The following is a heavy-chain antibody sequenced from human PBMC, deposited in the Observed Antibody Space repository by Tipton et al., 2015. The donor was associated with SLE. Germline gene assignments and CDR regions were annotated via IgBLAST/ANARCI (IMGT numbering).Heavy chain of an antibody. J-gene: IGHJ4*02. V-gene: IGHV4-4*07. CDR1: GGSISSYY. CDR2: IYSSGST. Sequence: LRLSCTVSGGSISSYYWSWIRQPAGKGLEWIGRIYSSGSTNYNPSLKSRVTMSVDTSKNQFSLKLSSVTAADTAVYYCARIGVGAPDYWGQGTLVTVSS. CDR3: ARIGVGAPDY. D-gene: IGHD1-26*01.